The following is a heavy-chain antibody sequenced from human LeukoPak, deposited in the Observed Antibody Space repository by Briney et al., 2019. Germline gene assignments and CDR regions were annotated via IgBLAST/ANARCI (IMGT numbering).Heavy chain of an antibody. Sequence: GGSLRLSFAASGFTFSDYYISWIRQAAGKGQEWLADISGSSTTIYYAVSVKGRFTISRDNANNSLYLQMNSLTAEDTAVYYCARASSPWFRVERAFDPWGQGTLVTVSS. CDR1: GFTFSDYY. CDR2: ISGSSTTI. CDR3: ARASSPWFRVERAFDP. J-gene: IGHJ5*02. V-gene: IGHV3-11*01. D-gene: IGHD3-10*01.